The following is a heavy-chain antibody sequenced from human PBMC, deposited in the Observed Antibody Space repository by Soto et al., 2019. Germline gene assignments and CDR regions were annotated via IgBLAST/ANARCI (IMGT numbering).Heavy chain of an antibody. Sequence: QVQLQQWGAGLLKPSETLSLTCAVYGGSFSGYYWSWIRQPPGKGLEWIGEINHSGSTNYNPSLKSRVTISVDTSKNQFSLKLSSVTAADTAVYYCARGSVGGIPQVLAEGMDVWGQGTTVTVSS. D-gene: IGHD1-1*01. CDR2: INHSGST. J-gene: IGHJ6*02. CDR1: GGSFSGYY. V-gene: IGHV4-34*01. CDR3: ARGSVGGIPQVLAEGMDV.